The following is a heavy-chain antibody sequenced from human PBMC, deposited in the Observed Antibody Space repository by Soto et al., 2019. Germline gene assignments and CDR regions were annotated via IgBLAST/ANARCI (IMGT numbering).Heavy chain of an antibody. CDR3: ARVPDR. D-gene: IGHD2-2*01. J-gene: IGHJ5*02. Sequence: SETLSLTCAVSGGSLSRGGYSWSWIRQPPGKGLEWIGYIYHSGSTYYNPSLKSRVTISVDRSKNQFSLKLSSVTAADTAVYYCARVPDRWGQGTLVTVSS. CDR1: GGSLSRGGYS. V-gene: IGHV4-30-2*01. CDR2: IYHSGST.